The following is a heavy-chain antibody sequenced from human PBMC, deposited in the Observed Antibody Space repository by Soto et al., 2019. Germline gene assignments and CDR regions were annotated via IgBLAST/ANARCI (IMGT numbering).Heavy chain of an antibody. V-gene: IGHV1-69*12. CDR1: GDTFNTYS. CDR2: IIPIFGTA. Sequence: QVQLVQSGAEVKKPGSSVKVSCKASGDTFNTYSISLVRQAPGQGLEWMGGIIPIFGTANYAQNFQGRVTITADGSTNTAYMDLSGLRAEDTAVYYCARDPCISTTCYHDYWGQGTLVTVSS. CDR3: ARDPCISTTCYHDY. J-gene: IGHJ4*02. D-gene: IGHD2-2*01.